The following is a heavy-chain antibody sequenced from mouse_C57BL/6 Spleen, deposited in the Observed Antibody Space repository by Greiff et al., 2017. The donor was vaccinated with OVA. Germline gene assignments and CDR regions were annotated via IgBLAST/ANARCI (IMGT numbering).Heavy chain of an antibody. CDR1: GFTFTDYY. Sequence: EVKLVESGGGLVQPGGSLSLSCAASGFTFTDYYMSWVRQPPGKALEWLGFIRNKANGYTTEYSASVKGRFTISRDNSQSILYLQMNALRAEDSATYYGATLRGVYYYAMDYWGQGTSVTVAS. J-gene: IGHJ4*01. CDR3: ATLRGVYYYAMDY. D-gene: IGHD1-1*01. V-gene: IGHV7-3*01. CDR2: IRNKANGYTT.